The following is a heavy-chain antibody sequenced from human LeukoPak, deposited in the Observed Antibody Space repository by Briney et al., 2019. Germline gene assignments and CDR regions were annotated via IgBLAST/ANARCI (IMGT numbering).Heavy chain of an antibody. D-gene: IGHD3-10*01. CDR3: ARGDYYAPGY. CDR2: INPNSGGT. V-gene: IGHV1-2*02. Sequence: GASVKVSCKASGYTFTGYYMHWVRQAPGQGLEWMGWINPNSGGTNYAQKFQGRVTMTRDTFISTAYMELSRLRSDDTAVYSWARGDYYAPGYGDQGTRVPVPS. J-gene: IGHJ4*02. CDR1: GYTFTGYY.